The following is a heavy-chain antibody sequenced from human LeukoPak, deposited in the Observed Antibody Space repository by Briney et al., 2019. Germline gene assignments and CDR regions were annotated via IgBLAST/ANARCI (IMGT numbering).Heavy chain of an antibody. Sequence: PSGTLSLTCTVSGDSINSLDLWSWVRQPPGQGLEWIGEMYLSGTTHSNPSVKSRVTISIDKSKNQFFLDLSSVTAADTAVYYCAGLVGRYSSGLYYYYFDYWGQGTLATVSS. D-gene: IGHD3-22*01. CDR3: AGLVGRYSSGLYYYYFDY. J-gene: IGHJ4*02. CDR2: MYLSGTT. CDR1: GDSINSLDL. V-gene: IGHV4-4*02.